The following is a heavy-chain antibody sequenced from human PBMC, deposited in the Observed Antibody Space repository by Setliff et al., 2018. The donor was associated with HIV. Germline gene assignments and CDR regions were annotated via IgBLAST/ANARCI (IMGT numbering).Heavy chain of an antibody. V-gene: IGHV4-4*07. J-gene: IGHJ3*02. D-gene: IGHD3-22*01. Sequence: SETLSLPCTVSGASISGYYWSWIRQAAGKGLEWIGRIETSGGNIDSNPSFKSRVTMSGDTPKNQFSLKLSSVTAADTAVYYCARDGVWSSGLDAFDIWGQGTMVTVS. CDR1: GASISGYY. CDR2: IETSGGNI. CDR3: ARDGVWSSGLDAFDI.